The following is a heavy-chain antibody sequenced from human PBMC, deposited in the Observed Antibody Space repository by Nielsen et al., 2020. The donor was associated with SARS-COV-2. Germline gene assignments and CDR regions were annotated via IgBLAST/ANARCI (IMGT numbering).Heavy chain of an antibody. Sequence: GESLKISCAASGFTFSSYSMNWVRQAPGKGLEWVSSISSSSSYIYYADSVKGRFTISRDNAKNSLYLQMNSLRAEDTAVYYCARAWDMKKARYYFDYWGQGTLVTVSS. CDR2: ISSSSSYI. J-gene: IGHJ4*02. D-gene: IGHD1-26*01. CDR1: GFTFSSYS. CDR3: ARAWDMKKARYYFDY. V-gene: IGHV3-21*01.